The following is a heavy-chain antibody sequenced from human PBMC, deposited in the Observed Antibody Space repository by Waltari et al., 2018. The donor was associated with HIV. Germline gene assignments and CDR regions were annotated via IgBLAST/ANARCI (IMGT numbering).Heavy chain of an antibody. CDR1: GSPFRRYG. CDR3: VKERGPFNGFDI. J-gene: IGHJ3*02. V-gene: IGHV3-33*06. Sequence: VYLMESGGGVLQPGASLILPCAASGSPFRRYGMHWVRQAPGKGLEWVAVIWSDGYNKFYADSVRGRFTFSRDNSKYTLSLQMNSLRAEDTALYYCVKERGPFNGFDIWGQGTMVTVSS. D-gene: IGHD3-16*01. CDR2: IWSDGYNK.